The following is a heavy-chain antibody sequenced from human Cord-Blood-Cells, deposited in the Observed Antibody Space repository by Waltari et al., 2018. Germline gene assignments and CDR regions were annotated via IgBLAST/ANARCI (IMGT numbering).Heavy chain of an antibody. Sequence: TNPNSGGTNYAQKFQGWVTMTRDTSISTAYMELSRLRSDDTAVYYCARDPKTGDQGHFDYWGQGTLVTVSS. D-gene: IGHD7-27*01. J-gene: IGHJ4*02. CDR2: TNPNSGGT. CDR3: ARDPKTGDQGHFDY. V-gene: IGHV1-2*04.